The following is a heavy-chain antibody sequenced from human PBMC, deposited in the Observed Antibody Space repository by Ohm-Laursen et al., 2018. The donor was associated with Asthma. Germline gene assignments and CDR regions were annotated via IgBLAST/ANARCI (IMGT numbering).Heavy chain of an antibody. J-gene: IGHJ6*02. CDR2: IISYSSTT. CDR3: AVRATSAGFDV. V-gene: IGHV3-48*01. CDR1: GFTFSSYS. Sequence: SLRLSCAASGFTFSSYSMNWVRQAPGKGLEWVSYIISYSSTTYYADSVKGRFTISRDNAKNSLYLQMNSLRAQDTAVYYCAVRATSAGFDVWGQGTTVTASS.